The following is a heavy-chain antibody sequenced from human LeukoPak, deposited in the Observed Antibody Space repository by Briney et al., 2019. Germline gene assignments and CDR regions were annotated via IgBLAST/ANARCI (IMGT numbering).Heavy chain of an antibody. D-gene: IGHD2-15*01. V-gene: IGHV1-2*02. J-gene: IGHJ4*02. CDR2: INPNSGGT. Sequence: ASVKVPCKASGYTFTGYYLHWVRQAPGQGLEWMGWINPNSGGTNYAQKLQGRVTMTRDTSITTAYLELSRLKSDDTAVYYCARGPSGAAAGYLSGAFLNYWGQGTLVTVSS. CDR1: GYTFTGYY. CDR3: ARGPSGAAAGYLSGAFLNY.